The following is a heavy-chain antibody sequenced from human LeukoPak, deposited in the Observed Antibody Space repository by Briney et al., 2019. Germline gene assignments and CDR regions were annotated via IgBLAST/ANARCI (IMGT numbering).Heavy chain of an antibody. V-gene: IGHV3-21*01. Sequence: GGSLRLSCAASGFTFSSHSMNWVRQAPGKGLEWVSSISSSSSYIYYADSVKGRLIISRDNAKNSLYLQMNSLRAEDTAVYYCARVPNWNDFDDYWGQGTLVTVSS. D-gene: IGHD1-1*01. CDR2: ISSSSSYI. CDR1: GFTFSSHS. J-gene: IGHJ4*02. CDR3: ARVPNWNDFDDY.